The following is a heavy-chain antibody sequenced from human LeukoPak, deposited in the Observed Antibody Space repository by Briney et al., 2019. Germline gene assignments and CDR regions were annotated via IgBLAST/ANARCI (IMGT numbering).Heavy chain of an antibody. CDR1: GGSVTSDIYY. V-gene: IGHV4-61*01. D-gene: IGHD2-2*01. J-gene: IGHJ4*02. Sequence: SETLSLTCTVSGGSVTSDIYYWSWIRQPPGKGLGWIGYIYNSGSTNYSPSLKSRATISVDTSKDQFSLRLSSVTAADTAVYYCARGYCGSTSCYGVFDYWGQGTLVTVSS. CDR3: ARGYCGSTSCYGVFDY. CDR2: IYNSGST.